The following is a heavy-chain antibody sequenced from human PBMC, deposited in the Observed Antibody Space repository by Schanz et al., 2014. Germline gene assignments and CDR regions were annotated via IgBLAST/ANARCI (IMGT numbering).Heavy chain of an antibody. CDR2: ITYDGAIK. D-gene: IGHD3-16*01. Sequence: QVQLVESGGAVVQPGRSLRLSCAVSGFTFSSYSMHLVRQAPGKGLEWVALITYDGAIKVHADSVQGRFIITRDNSKNTPYLQMSSLKTEDTAVYYCAKIGYGGLLNYYIDHWGQGTLVTVSS. V-gene: IGHV3-30*04. CDR3: AKIGYGGLLNYYIDH. CDR1: GFTFSSYS. J-gene: IGHJ4*02.